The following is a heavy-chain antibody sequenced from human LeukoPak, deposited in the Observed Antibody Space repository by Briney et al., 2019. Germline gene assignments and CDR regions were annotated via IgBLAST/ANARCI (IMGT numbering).Heavy chain of an antibody. CDR2: IWYDGSNK. J-gene: IGHJ4*02. Sequence: GGSLRLPCAASGFTFSSYGMHWVRQAPGKGLEWVAVIWYDGSNKYYAGSVKGRFTISRDNSKNTLYLQMNSLRAEDTAVYYCAREGLSRDCVFDYWGQGTLVTVSS. CDR1: GFTFSSYG. CDR3: AREGLSRDCVFDY. D-gene: IGHD2-21*01. V-gene: IGHV3-33*01.